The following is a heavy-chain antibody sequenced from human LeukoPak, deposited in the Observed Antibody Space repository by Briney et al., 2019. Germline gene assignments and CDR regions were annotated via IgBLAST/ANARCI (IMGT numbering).Heavy chain of an antibody. CDR1: GFTVSSNY. V-gene: IGHV3-53*01. CDR2: IYSGGST. Sequence: GGSLRLSCAASGFTVSSNYMSWVRQAPGKGLEWVSVIYSGGSTYYADSVKGRFTISRDNSKNTLYLQMNSLRAEDTAVYYYSTQDGYCTNGVCLDFDYWGQGTLVTVSS. J-gene: IGHJ4*02. D-gene: IGHD2-8*01. CDR3: STQDGYCTNGVCLDFDY.